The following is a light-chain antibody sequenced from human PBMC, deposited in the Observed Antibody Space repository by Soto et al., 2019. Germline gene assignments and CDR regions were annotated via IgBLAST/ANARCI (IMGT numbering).Light chain of an antibody. V-gene: IGKV1-39*01. J-gene: IGKJ5*01. CDR2: AAS. CDR3: QQSYSTPIT. CDR1: QSISDN. Sequence: DIQMTQSPSSLSASVGDRVTITCRASQSISDNLNWYRQKPGKAPELLVFAASSLQSGVPSRFSGSGSGTGFTLTISSLQPEDFATYYCQQSYSTPITFGQGTDWRL.